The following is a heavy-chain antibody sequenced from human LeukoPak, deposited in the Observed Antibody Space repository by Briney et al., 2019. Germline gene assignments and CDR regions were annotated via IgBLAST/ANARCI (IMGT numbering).Heavy chain of an antibody. V-gene: IGHV3-30-3*02. CDR2: ISYDGSNK. J-gene: IGHJ4*02. CDR1: GFTFSSYA. CDR3: ASPLYSSSPRSGY. D-gene: IGHD6-13*01. Sequence: GGSLRLSCAASGFTFSSYAMHWVRQAPGKGLEWVAVISYDGSNKYYADSVKGRFTISRDNSKNTLYLQMNSLRAEDTAVYYCASPLYSSSPRSGYWGQGTLVTVSS.